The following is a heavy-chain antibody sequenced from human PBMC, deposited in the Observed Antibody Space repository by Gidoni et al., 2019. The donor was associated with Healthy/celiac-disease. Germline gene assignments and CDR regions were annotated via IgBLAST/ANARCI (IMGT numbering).Heavy chain of an antibody. D-gene: IGHD3-16*01. J-gene: IGHJ4*02. V-gene: IGHV4-34*01. Sequence: QVQLQQLGAGLLTPSATLSLTCAVYGGSFSGYYWSWIRQPPGKGLEWIGEINHSGSTNYNPSLKSRVTISVDTSKNQFSLKLSSVTAADTAVYYCARGRRVGGVIDYWGQGTLVTVSS. CDR2: INHSGST. CDR3: ARGRRVGGVIDY. CDR1: GGSFSGYY.